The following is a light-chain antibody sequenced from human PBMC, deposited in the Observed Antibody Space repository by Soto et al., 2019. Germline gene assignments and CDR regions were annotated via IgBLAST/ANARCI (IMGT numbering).Light chain of an antibody. CDR2: GAS. CDR1: QTVSSSY. J-gene: IGKJ5*01. CDR3: QQYDNWPPIT. Sequence: EIVLTQSPGTLSLSPGERATLSCRASQTVSSSYLVWYQQKPGQAPRLLIYGASTRAIGVPARFSGSGSGTEFTLTIDSLQSDDFAVYYCQQYDNWPPITFGQGTRLEIK. V-gene: IGKV3-15*01.